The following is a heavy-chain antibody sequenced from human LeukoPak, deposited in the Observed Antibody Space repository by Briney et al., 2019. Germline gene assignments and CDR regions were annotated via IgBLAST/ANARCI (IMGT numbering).Heavy chain of an antibody. D-gene: IGHD3-22*01. CDR2: IYYSGST. J-gene: IGHJ3*02. CDR1: GGSISSGGYY. V-gene: IGHV4-31*03. CDR3: ARDRDYYDSSGLDAFDI. Sequence: PSETLSLTCTVSGGSISSGGYYWSWIRQHPGKGLEWIGYIYYSGSTYYNPSLKSRVTISVDTSKNQFSLKLSSVTAADTAVYYCARDRDYYDSSGLDAFDIWGQGTMVTVSS.